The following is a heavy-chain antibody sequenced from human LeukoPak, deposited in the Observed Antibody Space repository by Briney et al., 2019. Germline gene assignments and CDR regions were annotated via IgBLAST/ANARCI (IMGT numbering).Heavy chain of an antibody. Sequence: PGGSLRLSCTASGFTFSSYEMNWVRQAPGKGLEWVSHISSSGTIIYYADSVKGRFTISRDNAKNTLYLQMNSLRAEDTAVYYCARDYGDGLHDYWGQGTLVTVSS. CDR2: ISSSGTII. CDR1: GFTFSSYE. J-gene: IGHJ4*02. D-gene: IGHD4-17*01. V-gene: IGHV3-48*03. CDR3: ARDYGDGLHDY.